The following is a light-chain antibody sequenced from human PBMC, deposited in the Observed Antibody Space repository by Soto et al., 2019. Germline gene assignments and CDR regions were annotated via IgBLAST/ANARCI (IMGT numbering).Light chain of an antibody. CDR3: CSYAGSYRYV. J-gene: IGLJ1*01. CDR1: SSDVGGYNY. CDR2: DVS. V-gene: IGLV2-11*01. Sequence: QSALTQPRSVSGSPGQSVTISCTGTSSDVGGYNYVSWYQQHPGKAPKLMIYDVSKRPSGVPDRFSGSKSGITASLTISGLQAEDEADYYCCSYAGSYRYVFGTGTKVTVL.